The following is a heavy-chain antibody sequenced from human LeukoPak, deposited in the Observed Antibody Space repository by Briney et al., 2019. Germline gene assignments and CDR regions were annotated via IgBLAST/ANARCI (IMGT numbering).Heavy chain of an antibody. D-gene: IGHD3-22*01. CDR2: INPNSGGS. Sequence: GASVKVSCKASGYTFTGYYIHWVRQAAGQGLEWMGWINPNSGGSNCAQKVQGRVTMTRDTSIRTAYMELSSLTSDDTGVYFCARDIPNYYDSSGYYWNYFDSWGQGTLVTVSS. CDR3: ARDIPNYYDSSGYYWNYFDS. V-gene: IGHV1-2*02. CDR1: GYTFTGYY. J-gene: IGHJ4*02.